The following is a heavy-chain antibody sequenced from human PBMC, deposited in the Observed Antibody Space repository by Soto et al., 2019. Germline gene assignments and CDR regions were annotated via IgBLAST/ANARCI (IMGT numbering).Heavy chain of an antibody. V-gene: IGHV1-2*04. CDR3: AREALRYFDCLLAPGAAYGMDF. Sequence: ASVKVSCKASGYTFTGYYMHWVRQAPGQGLEWMGWINPNSGGTNYAQKFQGWVTMTRDTSISTAYMELSRLRSDDTAVYYCAREALRYFDCLLAPGAAYGMDFRGQGTTV. CDR2: INPNSGGT. J-gene: IGHJ6*02. CDR1: GYTFTGYY. D-gene: IGHD3-9*01.